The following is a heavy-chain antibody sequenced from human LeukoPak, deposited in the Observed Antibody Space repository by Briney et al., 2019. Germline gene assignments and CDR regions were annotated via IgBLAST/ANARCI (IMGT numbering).Heavy chain of an antibody. CDR2: INPNSGGT. Sequence: ASVKVSCKASGYTFTGYYMHWVRQAPGQGLEWMGWINPNSGGTNYVQKFQGGVTMTRDTSISAAYMELSRLRSDDTAVYYCARDEMMAAAGTGDFQHWGQGTLVTVSS. CDR1: GYTFTGYY. V-gene: IGHV1-2*02. D-gene: IGHD6-13*01. CDR3: ARDEMMAAAGTGDFQH. J-gene: IGHJ1*01.